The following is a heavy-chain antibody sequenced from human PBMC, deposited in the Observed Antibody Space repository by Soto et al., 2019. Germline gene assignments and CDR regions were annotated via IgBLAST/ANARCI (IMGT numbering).Heavy chain of an antibody. D-gene: IGHD4-17*01. CDR2: IWYDGSNK. V-gene: IGHV3-33*01. CDR1: GFTFSSYG. CDR3: ARGGSYGDYLGGLDY. J-gene: IGHJ4*02. Sequence: GGSLRLSCAASGFTFSSYGMHWVRQAPGKGLEWVAVIWYDGSNKYYADSVKDRFTISRDNSKNTLYLQMNSLRAEDTAVYYCARGGSYGDYLGGLDYWGQGTLVTVSS.